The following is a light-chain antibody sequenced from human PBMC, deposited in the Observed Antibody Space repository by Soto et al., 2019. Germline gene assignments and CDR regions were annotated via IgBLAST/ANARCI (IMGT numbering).Light chain of an antibody. CDR2: AAS. J-gene: IGKJ4*01. CDR1: QDISSY. Sequence: IQVTQSPSSLSASVGDRFTITGRASQDISSYLAWYQQKPGKAPTLLIYAASTLQSGVPSRFSGSGFGTDFTLTISSLQAEDFASYYCQQLRSYPSTFGGGTKVEIK. V-gene: IGKV1-9*01. CDR3: QQLRSYPST.